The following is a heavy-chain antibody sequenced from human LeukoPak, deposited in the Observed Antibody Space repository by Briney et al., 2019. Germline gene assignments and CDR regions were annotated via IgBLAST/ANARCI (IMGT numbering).Heavy chain of an antibody. J-gene: IGHJ6*03. Sequence: SVKDSCKASGGTFSSYTISWVRQAPGQGLEWMGRIIPILGIANYAQKFQGRVTITADKSTSTAYMELSSLRSEDTAVYYCASDPVRYCSSTSCYQKGHYYYYYMDVWGKGTTVTVSS. V-gene: IGHV1-69*02. D-gene: IGHD2-2*01. CDR2: IIPILGIA. CDR3: ASDPVRYCSSTSCYQKGHYYYYYMDV. CDR1: GGTFSSYT.